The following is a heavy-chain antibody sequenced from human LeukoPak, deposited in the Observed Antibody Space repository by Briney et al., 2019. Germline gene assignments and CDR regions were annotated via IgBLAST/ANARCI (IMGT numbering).Heavy chain of an antibody. CDR1: GFTFAGHT. J-gene: IGHJ4*02. D-gene: IGHD3-3*01. CDR3: AKDPNPFYDFWSGYK. Sequence: GGSLRLSCAASGFTFAGHTMTWLRQAPGKGLEWVSTIGGRDDRTYYADSVEGRFTISRDNSKNILYLQMSSLRAEDTAVYYCAKDPNPFYDFWSGYKWGQGTLVTVSS. V-gene: IGHV3-23*01. CDR2: IGGRDDRT.